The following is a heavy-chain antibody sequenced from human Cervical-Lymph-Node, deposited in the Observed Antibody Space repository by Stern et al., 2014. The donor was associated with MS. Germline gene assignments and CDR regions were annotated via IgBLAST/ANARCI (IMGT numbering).Heavy chain of an antibody. J-gene: IGHJ6*02. D-gene: IGHD4-17*01. CDR1: GGTFSNYP. CDR3: ASPVTLTVGAMDV. CDR2: IIPLFGTA. Sequence: MQLVESGAEVRKPGSSVKVSCKASGGTFSNYPFIWVRQAPGQGLEWMGGIIPLFGTANYAQKFQGRVTITADESTSTAYMELSSLRSEDTAVYYCASPVTLTVGAMDVWGQGTTVTVSS. V-gene: IGHV1-69*01.